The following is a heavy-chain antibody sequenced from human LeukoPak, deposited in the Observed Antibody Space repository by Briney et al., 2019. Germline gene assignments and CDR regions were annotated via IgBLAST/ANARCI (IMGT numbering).Heavy chain of an antibody. CDR2: ISYDGSNK. V-gene: IGHV3-30-3*01. D-gene: IGHD3-3*01. CDR3: ARGATEYDFWSGYRNYYYGMDV. Sequence: GGSLRLSCAASGFTFSSYAMHWVRQAPGKGLEWVAVISYDGSNKYYADSVKGRFTISRDNSKNTLYLQMNSLRAEDTAVYYCARGATEYDFWSGYRNYYYGMDVWGQGTTVTVSS. J-gene: IGHJ6*02. CDR1: GFTFSSYA.